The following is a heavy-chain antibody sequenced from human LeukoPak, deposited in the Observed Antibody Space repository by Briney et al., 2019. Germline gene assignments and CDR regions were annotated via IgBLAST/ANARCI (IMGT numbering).Heavy chain of an antibody. D-gene: IGHD3-3*01. Sequence: PGGSLRLSCAASGFTFSSYAMSWVRQAPGKGLEWVSAISGSGGSTYYADSVKGRFTISRDNSKNTLYLQMNSLRAEDTAVYYCAKDLERFLEWLTVGDYWGQGTLVTVSS. V-gene: IGHV3-23*01. CDR3: AKDLERFLEWLTVGDY. J-gene: IGHJ4*02. CDR1: GFTFSSYA. CDR2: ISGSGGST.